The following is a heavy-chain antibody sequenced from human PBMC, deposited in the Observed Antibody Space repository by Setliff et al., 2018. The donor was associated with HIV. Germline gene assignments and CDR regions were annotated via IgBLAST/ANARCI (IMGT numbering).Heavy chain of an antibody. CDR2: IYTTQTT. D-gene: IGHD2-21*02. J-gene: IGHJ1*01. V-gene: IGHV4-4*08. CDR1: GDSTSTYY. Sequence: TLSLTCTVSGDSTSTYYWNWIRQSPGKGLEWIGYIYTTQTTKYNPSLKSRVTISVDTSKNQFSLKLSSVTAADTAVYYCARGQGLLFSLKYFQYWGQGTLVTVSS. CDR3: ARGQGLLFSLKYFQY.